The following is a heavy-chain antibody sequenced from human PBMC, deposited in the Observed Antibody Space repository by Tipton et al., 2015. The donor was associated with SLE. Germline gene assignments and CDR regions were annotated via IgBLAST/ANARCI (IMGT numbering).Heavy chain of an antibody. CDR1: GGSISSYF. V-gene: IGHV4-59*12. D-gene: IGHD3-3*01. Sequence: TLSLTCTVSGGSISSYFWSWIRQPPGKGLEWIGYISYGGGTNYNPSLKSRVTMSVDTAKNQFSLKLTSVTAADTAVYYCARLLTIFGVVNWGQGTLVTVAS. J-gene: IGHJ4*02. CDR3: ARLLTIFGVVN. CDR2: ISYGGGT.